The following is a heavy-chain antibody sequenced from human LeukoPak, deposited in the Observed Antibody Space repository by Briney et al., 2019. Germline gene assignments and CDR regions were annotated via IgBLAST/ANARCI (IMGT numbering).Heavy chain of an antibody. CDR3: ARGAYFYGSGINWFDP. D-gene: IGHD3-10*01. CDR2: IYTTGST. Sequence: PSQTLSLTCTVSGGSISSTSYYWSWLRQPAGKGLEWIGHIYTTGSTNYNPSLKSRVTISLDTSKNHFSLKLSSVTAADTAVYYCARGAYFYGSGINWFDPWGQGTLITVSS. CDR1: GGSISSTSYY. V-gene: IGHV4-61*09. J-gene: IGHJ5*02.